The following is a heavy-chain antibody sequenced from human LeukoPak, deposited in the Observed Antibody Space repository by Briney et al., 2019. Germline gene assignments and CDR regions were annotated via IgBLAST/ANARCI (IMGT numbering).Heavy chain of an antibody. V-gene: IGHV3-48*01. CDR2: ISSSSGII. CDR3: ARYIGPFDY. Sequence: GGSLRLSCEASGFTFSSYSLNWVRQAPGKGLEWLSYISSSSGIIYYRDSVKGRFTISRDNARNALYLQMNSLRAEDTAVYYCARYIGPFDYWGQGTLVTVFS. D-gene: IGHD2-15*01. J-gene: IGHJ4*02. CDR1: GFTFSSYS.